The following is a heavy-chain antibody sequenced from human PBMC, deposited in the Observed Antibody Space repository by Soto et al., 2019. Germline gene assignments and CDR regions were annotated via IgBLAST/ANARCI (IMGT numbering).Heavy chain of an antibody. J-gene: IGHJ4*02. Sequence: QVQLVQSGAEVKKPGSSVNVSCKASGGTFSSYSINWVRQAPGQGLEWMGEFIPIFGTANYAQKFQGRVTITADESTSTAYMELSSLRSEDTSVYYCARDGGRHSGGIDYWGQGTLVTVSS. CDR1: GGTFSSYS. CDR3: ARDGGRHSGGIDY. V-gene: IGHV1-69*01. D-gene: IGHD1-26*01. CDR2: FIPIFGTA.